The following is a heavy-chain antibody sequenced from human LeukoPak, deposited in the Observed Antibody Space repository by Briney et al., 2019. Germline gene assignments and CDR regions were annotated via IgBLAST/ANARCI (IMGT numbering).Heavy chain of an antibody. CDR1: GGSISSYY. D-gene: IGHD5-18*01. CDR3: ARHPIDTAMVKGYYFDY. V-gene: IGHV4-59*08. CDR2: IYYSGST. Sequence: SETLSLTCTVSGGSISSYYWSWIRQPPGKGLEWIGYIYYSGSTNYNPSLKSRVTISVDTSKNQFSLKLSSVTAADTAVYYCARHPIDTAMVKGYYFDYWGQGTLVTVSS. J-gene: IGHJ4*02.